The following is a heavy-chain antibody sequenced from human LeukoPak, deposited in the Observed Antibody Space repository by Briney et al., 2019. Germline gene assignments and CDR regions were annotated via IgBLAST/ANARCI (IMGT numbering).Heavy chain of an antibody. V-gene: IGHV3-9*01. CDR3: AKARYYADAFDY. J-gene: IGHJ4*02. CDR1: GFTFDDYA. CDR2: ISWNGGGI. Sequence: GGSLRLSCAASGFTFDDYAMHWVRQAPGKGLEWVSGISWNGGGIGYADSVKGRFTISRDNAKNSLYLQMNSLRAEDTALYYCAKARYYADAFDYWGQGTLVTVSS. D-gene: IGHD3-16*01.